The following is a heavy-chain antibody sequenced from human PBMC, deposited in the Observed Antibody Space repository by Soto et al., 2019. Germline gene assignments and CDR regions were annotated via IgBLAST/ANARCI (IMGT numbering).Heavy chain of an antibody. V-gene: IGHV4-30-2*01. Sequence: SETLSLTCAVSGGSISSGGYSWSWIRQPPGKGLEWIGYIYNSGSTYYNQSLKSRVTISVDRSKNQFSLKLSSVTAADTAVYYCTGAYYDINGYSLDPWGQGTSVTVSS. CDR3: TGAYYDINGYSLDP. CDR1: GGSISSGGYS. D-gene: IGHD3-22*01. CDR2: IYNSGST. J-gene: IGHJ5*02.